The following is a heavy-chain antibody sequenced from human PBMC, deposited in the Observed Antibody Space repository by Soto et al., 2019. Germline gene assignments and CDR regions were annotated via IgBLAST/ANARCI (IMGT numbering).Heavy chain of an antibody. D-gene: IGHD6-13*01. CDR2: IYYSGST. CDR3: ARQRGIAALDY. V-gene: IGHV4-59*01. J-gene: IGHJ4*02. Sequence: SSETLSLTCTVSGGSISSYYWSWIRRPPGKGLEWIGYIYYSGSTNYNPSLKSRVTISIDTSKNQFSLKLSSVTAADTAVYYCARQRGIAALDYWGQGTLVTVSS. CDR1: GGSISSYY.